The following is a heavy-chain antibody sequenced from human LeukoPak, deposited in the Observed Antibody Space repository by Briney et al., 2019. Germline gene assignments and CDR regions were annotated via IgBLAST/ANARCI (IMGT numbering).Heavy chain of an antibody. Sequence: GGSLKLSCAASGFTFSGSAMHWVRQVSGKGLEWVGRIRSKANSYATAYAASVKGRFTISRDDSKNTAYLQMNSLKTEDTAVYYCTSYHYGMDVWGQGTTVTVSS. CDR3: TSYHYGMDV. V-gene: IGHV3-73*01. J-gene: IGHJ6*02. CDR2: IRSKANSYAT. CDR1: GFTFSGSA.